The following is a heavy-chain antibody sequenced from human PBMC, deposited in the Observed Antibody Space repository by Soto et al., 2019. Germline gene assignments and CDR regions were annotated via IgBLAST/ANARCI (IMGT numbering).Heavy chain of an antibody. D-gene: IGHD2-8*02. J-gene: IGHJ4*02. CDR3: TGEVASGY. Sequence: QVQLVESGGGVVQPGRSLRLSCAASGFTVSSYGMHWVRQAPGKGLEWVAGISRDGGTKYYADSVMGRFTISRDNSRNTLFLEMNSLRGDDMAVYYCTGEVASGYWGQGTLVTVSS. V-gene: IGHV3-30*03. CDR2: ISRDGGTK. CDR1: GFTVSSYG.